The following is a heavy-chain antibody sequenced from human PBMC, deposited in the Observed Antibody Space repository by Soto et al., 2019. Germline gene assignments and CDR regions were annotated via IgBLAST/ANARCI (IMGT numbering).Heavy chain of an antibody. Sequence: ASVKVSCKASGYTFTSYGISCVRQAPGQGLEWMGWISAYNGNTNYAQKLQGRVTMTTDTSTSTAYMELRSLRSDDTAVYYCVGGGPAQGVVTRVEVWGQGTTVTVSS. V-gene: IGHV1-18*01. D-gene: IGHD3-16*01. CDR1: GYTFTSYG. CDR3: VGGGPAQGVVTRVEV. CDR2: ISAYNGNT. J-gene: IGHJ6*01.